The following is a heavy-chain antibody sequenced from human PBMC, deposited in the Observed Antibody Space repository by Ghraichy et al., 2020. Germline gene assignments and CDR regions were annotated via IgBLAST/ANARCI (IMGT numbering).Heavy chain of an antibody. V-gene: IGHV4-31*03. CDR2: IYYSGST. Sequence: SLNISCTVSGGSISSGGYYWSWIRQHPGKGLEWIGYIYYSGSTYYNPSLKSRVTISVETSKNQFSLKLSSVTAADTAVYYCARDYGGFYYYYGMDVWGQGTTVTVSS. J-gene: IGHJ6*02. CDR1: GGSISSGGYY. CDR3: ARDYGGFYYYYGMDV. D-gene: IGHD4-23*01.